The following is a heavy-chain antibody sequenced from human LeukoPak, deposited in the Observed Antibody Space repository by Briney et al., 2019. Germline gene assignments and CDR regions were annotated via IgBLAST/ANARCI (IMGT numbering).Heavy chain of an antibody. CDR3: ARQPNYYDSRGYLSQALDI. V-gene: IGHV5-51*01. Sequence: GESLKISCKGSGYRFTNYWIAWVRQMSGKGLEWMGIIYPGDSDTRYSPSFQGQVTISADKSISTAYLRWSSLKDSDTAMYYCARQPNYYDSRGYLSQALDIWGQGTMVTVSS. CDR2: IYPGDSDT. J-gene: IGHJ3*02. D-gene: IGHD3-22*01. CDR1: GYRFTNYW.